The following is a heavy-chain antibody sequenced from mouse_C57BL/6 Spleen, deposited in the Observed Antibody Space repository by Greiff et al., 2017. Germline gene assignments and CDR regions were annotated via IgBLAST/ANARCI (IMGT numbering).Heavy chain of an antibody. CDR3: ARKGYDEYDVDY. CDR2: VDPSDSYT. CDR1: GYTFTSYW. D-gene: IGHD2-4*01. V-gene: IGHV1-50*01. Sequence: QVQLQQPGAELVKPGASVKLSCKASGYTFTSYWMQWVKQRPGQGLEWIGEVDPSDSYTNYNQKFKGKATLTVDTSSSTAYMQLSSLTSEDSAEYYCARKGYDEYDVDYWGQGTTLTVSS. J-gene: IGHJ2*01.